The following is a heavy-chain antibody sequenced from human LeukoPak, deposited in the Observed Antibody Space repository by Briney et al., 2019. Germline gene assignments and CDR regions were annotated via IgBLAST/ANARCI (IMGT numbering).Heavy chain of an antibody. D-gene: IGHD3-9*01. J-gene: IGHJ2*01. V-gene: IGHV4-34*01. Sequence: SETLSLTCAVYGGSFSGYYWSWIRQPPGKGLEWIGEINHSGSTNYNPSLKSRVTISVDTSKNQFSLKLSSVTAADTAVYYCARGPLRYSDWFGGRKTTHYWYFDLWGRGTLVTVSS. CDR1: GGSFSGYY. CDR2: INHSGST. CDR3: ARGPLRYSDWFGGRKTTHYWYFDL.